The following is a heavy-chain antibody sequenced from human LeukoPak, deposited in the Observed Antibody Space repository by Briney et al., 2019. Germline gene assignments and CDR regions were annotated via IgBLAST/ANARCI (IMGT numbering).Heavy chain of an antibody. CDR2: MNPNSGNT. J-gene: IGHJ6*02. Sequence: ASVKVSCKASGYTFTSYDINWVRQATGQGLEWMGWMNPNSGNTGHAQKFQGRVTMTRNTSISTAYMELSSLRSEDTAVYYCARLYSSSSSYYYYGMDVWGQGTTVTVSS. V-gene: IGHV1-8*01. CDR3: ARLYSSSSSYYYYGMDV. D-gene: IGHD6-6*01. CDR1: GYTFTSYD.